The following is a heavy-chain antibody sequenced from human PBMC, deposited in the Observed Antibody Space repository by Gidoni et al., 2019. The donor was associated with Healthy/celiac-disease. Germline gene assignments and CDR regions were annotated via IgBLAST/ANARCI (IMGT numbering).Heavy chain of an antibody. CDR1: GGSISSGGYS. J-gene: IGHJ2*01. CDR3: ARDPSGYYTDWYFDL. V-gene: IGHV4-30-2*01. D-gene: IGHD3-22*01. CDR2: IYHSGST. Sequence: QLQLQESVSGLVKPSQTLSLTCAVSGGSISSGGYSWSWIRQPPGKGLEWIGYIYHSGSTYYNPSLKSRVTISVDRSKNQFSLKLSSVTAADTAVYYCARDPSGYYTDWYFDLWGRGTLVTVSS.